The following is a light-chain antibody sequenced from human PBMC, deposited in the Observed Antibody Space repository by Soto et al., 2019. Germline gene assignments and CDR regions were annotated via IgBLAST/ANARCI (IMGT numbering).Light chain of an antibody. CDR1: SSDVVGYNY. CDR2: DVS. CDR3: GSYTSSSTYNYV. Sequence: QSVLTQPASVSGSPGQSITISCTGTSSDVVGYNYVSWYQQHPGKAPKLMIYDVSNRPSGVSNRFSGSKSGNTASLTISGLQAEDEADYYCGSYTSSSTYNYVFGTGTKVAVL. V-gene: IGLV2-14*01. J-gene: IGLJ1*01.